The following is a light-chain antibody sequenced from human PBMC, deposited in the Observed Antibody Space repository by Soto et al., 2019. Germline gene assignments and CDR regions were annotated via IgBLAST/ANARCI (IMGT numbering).Light chain of an antibody. CDR2: DVS. J-gene: IGLJ1*01. Sequence: QSVLTQPASVSGSPGQSITISCTGTSSDVGGYNYVSWYQQHPGKAPKLMIYDVSNRPSGVSNRFSGSKSGNTASLTISGLQAEDEADYYCSSYTSRSAYGFGTGTKRTVL. CDR3: SSYTSRSAYG. V-gene: IGLV2-14*01. CDR1: SSDVGGYNY.